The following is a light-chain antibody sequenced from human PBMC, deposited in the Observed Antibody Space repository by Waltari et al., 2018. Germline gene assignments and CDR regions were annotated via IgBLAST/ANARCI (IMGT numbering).Light chain of an antibody. V-gene: IGKV3-15*01. CDR3: QQYNSWPPYT. J-gene: IGKJ2*01. Sequence: EIAMTQSPATLSVSPGESATLSCRASQSVSSNLAWYQQKPGQAPRLLIYGASTRATGIPARFSGSGSGTEFTLTISSLQSEDFAVYYCQQYNSWPPYTFGQGTKLEIK. CDR2: GAS. CDR1: QSVSSN.